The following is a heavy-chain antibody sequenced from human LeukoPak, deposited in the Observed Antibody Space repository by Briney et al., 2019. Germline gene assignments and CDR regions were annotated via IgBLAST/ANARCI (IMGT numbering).Heavy chain of an antibody. CDR1: GGTFSSYA. CDR2: IIPIFGTA. Sequence: SVKVSCKASGGTFSSYAISWVRQAPGQGLEWMGGIIPIFGTANYAQKFQGRVTITADESTSTAYMELSSLRSEDTAVYYCASAPVVPAATAPDSYFDYWGQGTLVTVSS. CDR3: ASAPVVPAATAPDSYFDY. J-gene: IGHJ4*02. V-gene: IGHV1-69*13. D-gene: IGHD2-2*01.